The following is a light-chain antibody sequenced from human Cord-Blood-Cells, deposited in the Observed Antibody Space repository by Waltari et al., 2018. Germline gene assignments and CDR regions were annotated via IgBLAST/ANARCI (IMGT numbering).Light chain of an antibody. CDR2: GKN. Sequence: SSELTQDPAVSVALGQTVRITCQGASLSSYYASWYQQKPGQAPVLVISGKNNRPSGIPDRFSGSSSGNTASLTITGAQAEDEADYYCNSRDSSGNHLYVVFGGGTKLTVL. CDR3: NSRDSSGNHLYVV. V-gene: IGLV3-19*01. J-gene: IGLJ2*01. CDR1: SLSSYY.